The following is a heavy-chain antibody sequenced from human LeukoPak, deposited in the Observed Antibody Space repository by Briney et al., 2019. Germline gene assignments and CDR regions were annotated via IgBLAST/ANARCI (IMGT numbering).Heavy chain of an antibody. CDR1: GGSISSYY. J-gene: IGHJ4*02. V-gene: IGHV4-4*07. CDR2: IYTGGST. D-gene: IGHD3-22*01. Sequence: SETLSLTCTVSGGSISSYYWSWVRQPAGKGLEWMGRIYTGGSTNYNPSLKSRVTMSVDTSKTQFSLKMSSVTAADTAVYYCAREAEYYYDSSGYYYYFDYWGQGTLVTVSS. CDR3: AREAEYYYDSSGYYYYFDY.